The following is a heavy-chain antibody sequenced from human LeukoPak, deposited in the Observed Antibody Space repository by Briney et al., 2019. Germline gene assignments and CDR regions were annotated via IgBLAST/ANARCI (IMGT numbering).Heavy chain of an antibody. CDR1: GGSFSGYY. J-gene: IGHJ3*02. Sequence: PSETLSLTCAVYGGSFSGYYWSWIRQPPGKGLEWIGEINHSGSTNYNPSLKSRVTISVDTSKNQFSLKLSSATAADTAVYYCARSGPSLWFGELFTPRAFDIWGQGTMVTVSS. CDR2: INHSGST. V-gene: IGHV4-34*01. D-gene: IGHD3-10*01. CDR3: ARSGPSLWFGELFTPRAFDI.